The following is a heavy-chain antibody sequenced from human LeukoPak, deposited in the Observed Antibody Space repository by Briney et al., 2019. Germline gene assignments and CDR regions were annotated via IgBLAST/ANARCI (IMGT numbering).Heavy chain of an antibody. V-gene: IGHV1-46*01. CDR1: GYTFTSYY. CDR2: INPSGGST. Sequence: ASVEVSCKASGYTFTSYYMHWVRQAPGQGLEWMGIINPSGGSTSYAQKFQGRVTMTTDTSTSTAYMELRSLRSDDTAVYYCARYSSSWDRLLDYWGQGTLVTVSS. D-gene: IGHD6-13*01. J-gene: IGHJ4*02. CDR3: ARYSSSWDRLLDY.